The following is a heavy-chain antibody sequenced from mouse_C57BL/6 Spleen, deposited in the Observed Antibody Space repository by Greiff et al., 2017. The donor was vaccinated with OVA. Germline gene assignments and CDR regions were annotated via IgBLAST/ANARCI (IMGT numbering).Heavy chain of an antibody. V-gene: IGHV1-54*01. D-gene: IGHD2-5*01. J-gene: IGHJ4*01. CDR2: INPGSGGT. CDR3: ARRKNSNYDAMDY. Sequence: QVQLQQSGAELVRPGTSVKVSCKASGYAFTNYLIEWVKQRPGQGLEWIGVINPGSGGTNYNEKFKGKATLTADKSSSTAYMQLSSLTSEDSAVYFCARRKNSNYDAMDYWGQGTSVTVSS. CDR1: GYAFTNYL.